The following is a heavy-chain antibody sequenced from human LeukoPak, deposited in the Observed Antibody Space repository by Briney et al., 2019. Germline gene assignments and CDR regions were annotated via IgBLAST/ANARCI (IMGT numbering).Heavy chain of an antibody. J-gene: IGHJ1*01. CDR3: ARAMRPAAPTSTGCQH. Sequence: GGSLRLSCAASGFTFSSYWMNWVRQAPGKGLEWVATIKQDGSEKYYVDSVRGRFTISRDNPKNSLYLQMNSLRAEDTAVYYCARAMRPAAPTSTGCQHWCQGTLVTVAS. V-gene: IGHV3-7*01. D-gene: IGHD6-13*01. CDR2: IKQDGSEK. CDR1: GFTFSSYW.